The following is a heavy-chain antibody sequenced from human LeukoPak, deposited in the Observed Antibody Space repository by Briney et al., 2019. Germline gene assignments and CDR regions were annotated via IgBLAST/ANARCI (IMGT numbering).Heavy chain of an antibody. CDR1: GGSISSSSYY. Sequence: PSETLSLTCTVSGGSISSSSYYWGWIRQPPGKGLEWIGSIYYSGSTYYNPSLKSRVTISVDTSKNQFSLKLSSVTAADTAVYYCARHGVPNYYDSSGYSLDYWGQGTLVTVSS. J-gene: IGHJ4*02. CDR3: ARHGVPNYYDSSGYSLDY. CDR2: IYYSGST. D-gene: IGHD3-22*01. V-gene: IGHV4-39*01.